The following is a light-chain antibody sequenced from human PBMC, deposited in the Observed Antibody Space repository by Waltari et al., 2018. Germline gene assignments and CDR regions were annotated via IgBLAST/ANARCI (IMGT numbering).Light chain of an antibody. CDR1: GRDVGDYNY. CDR3: CSYAGTWV. CDR2: DVS. V-gene: IGLV2-11*01. J-gene: IGLJ3*02. Sequence: QSALTPPRPVSGSPGASVTISCTGTGRDVGDYNYVPWYQQHPGQAPKVLIYDVSKRPSGVPDRFYGSKSGNSASLTIFGLQAEDEADYYCCSYAGTWVFGGGTKLTVL.